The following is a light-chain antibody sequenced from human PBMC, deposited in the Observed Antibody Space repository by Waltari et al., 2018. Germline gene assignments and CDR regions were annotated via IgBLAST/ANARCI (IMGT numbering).Light chain of an antibody. J-gene: IGKJ2*01. CDR3: QQYNNRPYT. V-gene: IGKV3-15*01. CDR1: QTLTSN. Sequence: EIVMTQSPATLSVSPGERATLSCRASQTLTSNLAWYQQKPGQAPRLVIYGASIRATGIPARFSGSGSGTQFTLTISSLQSEDFVVYYCQQYNNRPYTFGQGTKLEIK. CDR2: GAS.